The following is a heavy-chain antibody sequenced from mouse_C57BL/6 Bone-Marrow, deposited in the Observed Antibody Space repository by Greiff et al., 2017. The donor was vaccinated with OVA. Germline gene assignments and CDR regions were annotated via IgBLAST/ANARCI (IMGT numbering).Heavy chain of an antibody. CDR1: GYTFTSYW. D-gene: IGHD1-1*01. CDR3: AYYYWDFDY. V-gene: IGHV1-50*01. CDR2: IDPSDSYT. J-gene: IGHJ2*01. Sequence: QVQLQQSGAELVKPGASVKLSCKASGYTFTSYWMQWVKQRPGQGLEWIGEIDPSDSYTNYNQKFKGKATLTVDKSSSTAYMQLSSLTSEDSAVYYCAYYYWDFDYWGQGTTLTVSS.